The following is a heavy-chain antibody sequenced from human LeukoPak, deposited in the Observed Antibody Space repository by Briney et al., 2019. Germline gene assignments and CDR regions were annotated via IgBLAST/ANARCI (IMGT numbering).Heavy chain of an antibody. CDR1: GDTFTSYY. J-gene: IGHJ3*02. D-gene: IGHD3-22*01. V-gene: IGHV1-46*01. CDR2: INPSGDST. CDR3: ARGRHSYESSDYYYEGDAFDI. Sequence: ASVKVSCKASGDTFTSYYMHWVRQAPGQGLEWMGIINPSGDSTSSAQTFQGRVTMTRDMSTSTVYMALSSLRTEDKAVYYCARGRHSYESSDYYYEGDAFDIWGQGTMVTVSS.